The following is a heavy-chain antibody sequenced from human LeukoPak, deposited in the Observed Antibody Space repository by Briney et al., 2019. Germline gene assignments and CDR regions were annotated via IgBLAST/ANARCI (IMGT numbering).Heavy chain of an antibody. V-gene: IGHV1-2*06. D-gene: IGHD3-10*01. Sequence: ASVKVSCKASGYTFINYGINWVRQAPGQGLEWMGRINPNSGGTNYAQKFQGRVTMTRDTSISTAYMELSRLRSDDTAVYYCASGSGRYFDYWGQGTLVTVFS. CDR2: INPNSGGT. J-gene: IGHJ4*02. CDR3: ASGSGRYFDY. CDR1: GYTFINYG.